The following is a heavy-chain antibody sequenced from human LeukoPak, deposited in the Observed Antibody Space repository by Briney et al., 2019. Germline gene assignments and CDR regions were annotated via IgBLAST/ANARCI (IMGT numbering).Heavy chain of an antibody. CDR2: IYSGGST. D-gene: IGHD2-8*02. Sequence: PGGSLRLSCAASGFTVSSNYMSWVRQAPGKGLEWVSVIYSGGSTDYADSVKGRFTISRDNSKNTLYLQMNSLRVEDTAVYYCARALSTGGRIDYWGQGTLVTVSS. CDR1: GFTVSSNY. J-gene: IGHJ4*02. V-gene: IGHV3-53*01. CDR3: ARALSTGGRIDY.